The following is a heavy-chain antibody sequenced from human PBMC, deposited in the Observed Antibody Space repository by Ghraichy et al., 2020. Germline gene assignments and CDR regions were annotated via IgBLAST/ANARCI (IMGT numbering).Heavy chain of an antibody. V-gene: IGHV3-23*01. CDR2: IGGNDDSS. J-gene: IGHJ4*02. CDR1: GFPFNSYA. CDR3: ARGHYSDC. Sequence: GGSLRLSCVASGFPFNSYAMGWVRQAPGRGLEWVSVIGGNDDSSYYDDSVKGRFTISSNNSKITLHLQMDSLRGDDTAGYYCARGHYSDCWGPGPLVTVSS.